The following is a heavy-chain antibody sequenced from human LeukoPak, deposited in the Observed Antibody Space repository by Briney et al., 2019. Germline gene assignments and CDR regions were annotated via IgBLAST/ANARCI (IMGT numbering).Heavy chain of an antibody. J-gene: IGHJ4*02. CDR2: INPISGDT. D-gene: IGHD6-13*01. CDR1: GYTFTGYY. CDR3: ARARVGGAAAQI. Sequence: ASVKVSCKASGYTFTGYYMHWVRQAPGQGLEWMGSINPISGDTNFPQKFQGRVTMTRDTSITTAYMELSRLTSDDTAVYYCARARVGGAAAQIWGQGTLVTVSS. V-gene: IGHV1-2*02.